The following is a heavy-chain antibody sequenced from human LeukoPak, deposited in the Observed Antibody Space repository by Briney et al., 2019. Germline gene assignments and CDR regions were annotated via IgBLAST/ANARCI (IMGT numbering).Heavy chain of an antibody. J-gene: IGHJ6*03. D-gene: IGHD3-3*01. CDR3: ARDTIFGVVISPYYYYYMDV. Sequence: ASVKVPCKASGYTFTGYYMHWVRQAPGQGLEWMGWINPNSGGTNYAQKFQGRVTMTRDTSISTAYMELSRLRSDDTAVYYCARDTIFGVVISPYYYYYMDVWGKGTTVTVSS. CDR1: GYTFTGYY. V-gene: IGHV1-2*02. CDR2: INPNSGGT.